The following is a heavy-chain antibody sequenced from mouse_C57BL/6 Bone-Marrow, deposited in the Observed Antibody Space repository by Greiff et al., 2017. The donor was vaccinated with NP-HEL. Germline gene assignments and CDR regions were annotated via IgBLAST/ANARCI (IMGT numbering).Heavy chain of an antibody. D-gene: IGHD3-3*01. V-gene: IGHV5-17*01. CDR2: ISSGSSTI. Sequence: EVMLVESGGGLVKPGGSLKLSCAASGFTFSDYGMHWVRQAPEKGLEWVAYISSGSSTIYYADTVKGRFTISRDNAKNTLFLQMTSLRSEDTAMYYCARRRDGGFAYWGQGTLFTVSA. CDR1: GFTFSDYG. J-gene: IGHJ3*01. CDR3: ARRRDGGFAY.